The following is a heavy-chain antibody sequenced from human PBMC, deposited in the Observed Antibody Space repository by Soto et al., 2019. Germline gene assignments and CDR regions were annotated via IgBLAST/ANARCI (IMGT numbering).Heavy chain of an antibody. CDR1: GGSFTSYS. J-gene: IGHJ6*02. V-gene: IGHV1-69*01. CDR3: ACALGIRGGLGGYDMDV. D-gene: IGHD3-10*01. CDR2: ITPIFGTT. Sequence: QVQLVQSGAEVKKPGSSVKVSCQASGGSFTSYSINWVRQAPGQGLEWMGGITPIFGTTDYAQKFQDRVTITADQTTNTASLELHTLPCKATGVYYCACALGIRGGLGGYDMDVWGQGTTVIVSS.